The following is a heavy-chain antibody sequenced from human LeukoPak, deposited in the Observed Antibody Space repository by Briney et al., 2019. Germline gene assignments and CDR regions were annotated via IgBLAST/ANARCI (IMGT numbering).Heavy chain of an antibody. CDR1: GYTFTSYG. D-gene: IGHD3-22*01. J-gene: IGHJ6*03. V-gene: IGHV1-18*01. CDR3: ARQDGYYYDSSGTYYYYYTDV. CDR2: ISTYNGNT. Sequence: GASVKVSCKASGYTFTSYGISWLRQAPGQGLEWMGWISTYNGNTNYAQKLQGRVTMTTDTSTSTAYMELRSLRSDDPAVYYCARQDGYYYDSSGTYYYYYTDVWGKGSTGTVSS.